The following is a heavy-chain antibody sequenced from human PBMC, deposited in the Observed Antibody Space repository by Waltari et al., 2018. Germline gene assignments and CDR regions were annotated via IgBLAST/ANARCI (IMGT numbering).Heavy chain of an antibody. CDR3: ARLPHSSGYAFDY. D-gene: IGHD3-22*01. J-gene: IGHJ4*02. CDR1: GFTFSSYA. V-gene: IGHV3-30*01. Sequence: QVQLVESGGGVVQPGRSLRLSCAASGFTFSSYAMHWVRQAPGKGLEWVAVISYDGSNKYYADSVKGRFTISRDNSKNTLYLQMNSLRAEDTAVYYWARLPHSSGYAFDYWGQGTLVTVSS. CDR2: ISYDGSNK.